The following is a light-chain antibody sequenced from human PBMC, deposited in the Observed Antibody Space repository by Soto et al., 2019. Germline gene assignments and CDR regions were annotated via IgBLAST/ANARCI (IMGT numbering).Light chain of an antibody. J-gene: IGKJ1*01. Sequence: EIVLTQSPATLSVSAGGTVTLSCRASQSIRTNVAWYQQIPGQAPRLLVYGASTRATGVPARFSGSGSGIEFTLTISSLQSEDSAFYYCQQYVHWPPGAFGQGTTVEIK. CDR3: QQYVHWPPGA. CDR2: GAS. V-gene: IGKV3-15*01. CDR1: QSIRTN.